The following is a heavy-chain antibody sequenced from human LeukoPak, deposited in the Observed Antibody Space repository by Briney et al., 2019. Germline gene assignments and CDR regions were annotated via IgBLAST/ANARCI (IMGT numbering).Heavy chain of an antibody. D-gene: IGHD1-26*01. V-gene: IGHV1-2*02. CDR3: ARDWVGPHGATDPYYFDY. CDR2: INPNSGGT. Sequence: ASVKVSCKASGYTFTGYYMHWVRQAPGQGLEWMGWINPNSGGTNYAQKFQGRVTMTRDTSISTAYMELSRLRSDDTAVYYCARDWVGPHGATDPYYFDYWGQGTLVTVSS. CDR1: GYTFTGYY. J-gene: IGHJ4*02.